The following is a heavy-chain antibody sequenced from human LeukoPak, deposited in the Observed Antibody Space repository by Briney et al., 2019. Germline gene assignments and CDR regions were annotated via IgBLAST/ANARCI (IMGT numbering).Heavy chain of an antibody. CDR3: AKGAEEGVVITAVYYYYMDV. Sequence: GGSLRLSCAASGFTFSSYAMSWVRQAPGKGLEWVSAISGSGGSTYYADSVKGRFTISRDSSKNTLFLQMNGLRAEDTAVYYCAKGAEEGVVITAVYYYYMDVWGKGTTVTISS. V-gene: IGHV3-23*01. CDR2: ISGSGGST. J-gene: IGHJ6*03. CDR1: GFTFSSYA. D-gene: IGHD3-22*01.